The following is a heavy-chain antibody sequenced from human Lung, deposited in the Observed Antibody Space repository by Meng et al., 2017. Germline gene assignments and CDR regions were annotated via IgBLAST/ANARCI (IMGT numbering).Heavy chain of an antibody. V-gene: IGHV4-34*01. CDR1: GGSFSDYY. J-gene: IGHJ4*02. D-gene: IGHD4-11*01. Sequence: QVTLQQGGGCLLKPSETLSLTCVVSGGSFSDYYWSWIRQPPGKGLEWIGEINHSGSTNYNPSLESRATISVDTSQNNLSLKLSSVTAADSAVYYCARGPTTMAHDFDYWGQGTLVTVSS. CDR2: INHSGST. CDR3: ARGPTTMAHDFDY.